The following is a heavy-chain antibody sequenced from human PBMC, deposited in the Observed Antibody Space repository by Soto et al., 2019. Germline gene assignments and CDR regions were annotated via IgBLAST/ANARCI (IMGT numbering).Heavy chain of an antibody. CDR1: GFTFSGSA. Sequence: GGSLRLSCAASGFTFSGSAMHWVRQASGKGLEWVGRIRSKANSYATAYAASVKGRFTISRDDSKNTAYLQMNSLKTEDTAVYYCTRLYCSGGSCYENGGAFDIWGQGTMVTVSS. V-gene: IGHV3-73*01. J-gene: IGHJ3*02. D-gene: IGHD2-15*01. CDR2: IRSKANSYAT. CDR3: TRLYCSGGSCYENGGAFDI.